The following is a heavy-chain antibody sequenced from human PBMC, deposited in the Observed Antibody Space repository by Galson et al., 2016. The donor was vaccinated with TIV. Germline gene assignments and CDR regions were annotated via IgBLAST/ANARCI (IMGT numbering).Heavy chain of an antibody. D-gene: IGHD1-1*01. CDR1: GYTFTGYF. V-gene: IGHV1-2*02. J-gene: IGHJ6*02. CDR2: INPNSGGT. Sequence: SVKVSCKASGYTFTGYFMHWVRQVPGQGFEWMGWINPNSGGTNFAQKFQDRVTMTRDTSISTVYMEVSRLKTDDTAVYYCARDGRRGYLSYNGMDVWGQGTTVIVAS. CDR3: ARDGRRGYLSYNGMDV.